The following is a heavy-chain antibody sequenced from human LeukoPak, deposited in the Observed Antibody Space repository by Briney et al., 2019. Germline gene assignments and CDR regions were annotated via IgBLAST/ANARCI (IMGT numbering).Heavy chain of an antibody. CDR1: GYTFTSYD. CDR3: ARGPDGAAAGKSDY. D-gene: IGHD6-13*01. Sequence: GASVKVSFKASGYTFTSYDINWVRQAPGQGLEWMGWMNPNSGNTGYAQKFQGRVTMTRNTSISTAYMELSSLRSEDTAVYYCARGPDGAAAGKSDYWGQGTLVTVSS. V-gene: IGHV1-8*01. J-gene: IGHJ4*02. CDR2: MNPNSGNT.